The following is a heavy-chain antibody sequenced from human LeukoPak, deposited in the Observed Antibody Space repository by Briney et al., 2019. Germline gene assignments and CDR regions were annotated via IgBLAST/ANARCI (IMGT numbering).Heavy chain of an antibody. V-gene: IGHV3-23*01. J-gene: IGHJ5*02. CDR3: AKSDSSSWYSLNWFDP. CDR1: GFTFSSYA. D-gene: IGHD6-13*01. Sequence: GGSLRLSCAASGFTFSSYAMSWVRQPPGEGLGWVSVISGSGGNTYYADSVQGRFTISRDNSKNTLYLQMNSLRAEDTAVYYCAKSDSSSWYSLNWFDPWGQGTPVTVSS. CDR2: ISGSGGNT.